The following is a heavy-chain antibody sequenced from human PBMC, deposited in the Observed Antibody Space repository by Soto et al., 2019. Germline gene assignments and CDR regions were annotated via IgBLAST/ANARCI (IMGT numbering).Heavy chain of an antibody. Sequence: QVQLVQSGAEVRKPGSSVKVSCKAFGGSINNYALTWVRQAPGQGLEWMGGFIPIYGTANYAQKFRVRVTHSADEDTGTAKMELSILRYEDTAVYYCARGLGSDYGDFGVLYASWGQGTLVTVSS. J-gene: IGHJ5*02. CDR2: FIPIYGTA. CDR3: ARGLGSDYGDFGVLYAS. CDR1: GGSINNYA. V-gene: IGHV1-69*01. D-gene: IGHD4-17*01.